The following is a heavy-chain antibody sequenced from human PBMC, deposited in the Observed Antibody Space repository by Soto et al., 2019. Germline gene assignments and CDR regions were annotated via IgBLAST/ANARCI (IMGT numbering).Heavy chain of an antibody. CDR2: IIGMFGTA. V-gene: IGHV1-69*12. Sequence: QVQLVQSGAEVKKPGSSVKVSCKASGGTFSSYAISWVRQAPGQGLEWMGGIIGMFGTAKYAQKYQGSVTITADESTSPAYMELSSLRSEDTAVYYCATAIADGGYWYFDLWGRGTLVTVSS. CDR3: ATAIADGGYWYFDL. CDR1: GGTFSSYA. J-gene: IGHJ2*01. D-gene: IGHD6-13*01.